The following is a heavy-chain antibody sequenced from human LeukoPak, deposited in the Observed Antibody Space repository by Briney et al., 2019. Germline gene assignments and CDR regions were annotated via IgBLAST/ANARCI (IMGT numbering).Heavy chain of an antibody. CDR1: GGSINSNSYY. CDR2: IYYSGST. J-gene: IGHJ4*02. CDR3: ATLGYSYGTDY. Sequence: SETLSLTCAVSGGSINSNSYYWGWIRQPPGKGLEWIGSIYYSGSTYYNPSLKSRVTISVDTSKNQFSLKLSSVTAADTAVYYCATLGYSYGTDYWGQGTLVTVSS. D-gene: IGHD5-18*01. V-gene: IGHV4-39*01.